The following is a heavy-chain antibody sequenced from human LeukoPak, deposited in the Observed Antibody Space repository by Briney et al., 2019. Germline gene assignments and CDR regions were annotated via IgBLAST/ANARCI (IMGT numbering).Heavy chain of an antibody. CDR2: INPSGGST. CDR3: ARDEGILRYFDWLLSPGHGYFDL. J-gene: IGHJ2*01. Sequence: ASVKVSCKASGYTFTSYYMHWVRQAPGQGLEWMGIINPSGGSTSYAQKFQGRVTMTRDMSTSTVYMELSSLRSDDTAVYYCARDEGILRYFDWLLSPGHGYFDLWGRGTLVTVSS. D-gene: IGHD3-9*01. CDR1: GYTFTSYY. V-gene: IGHV1-46*01.